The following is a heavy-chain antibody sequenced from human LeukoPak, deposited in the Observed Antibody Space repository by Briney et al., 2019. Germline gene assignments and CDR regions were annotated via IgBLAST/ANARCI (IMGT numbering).Heavy chain of an antibody. J-gene: IGHJ3*02. V-gene: IGHV4-59*01. CDR3: ARGQSSLGAFDI. CDR2: IYYSGTT. CDR1: GGSISSYY. Sequence: SETLSLTCTVSGGSISSYYWSWIRQPPGKGLEWIGYIYYSGTTKYNPSLRSRVTISVDASKNQFSLKLNSVTAADTAVYYCARGQSSLGAFDIWGQGTMVTVSS. D-gene: IGHD2-2*01.